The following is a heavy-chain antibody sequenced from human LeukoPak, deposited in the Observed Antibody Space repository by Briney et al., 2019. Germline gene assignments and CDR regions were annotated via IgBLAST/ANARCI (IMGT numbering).Heavy chain of an antibody. CDR2: INPNSGGT. D-gene: IGHD2-2*01. CDR1: GYTFTGYY. Sequence: ASVKVSCKASGYTFTGYYMHWVRQAPGQGLEWMGWINPNSGGTNYAQKFQGRVTMTRDTSISTAYMALSRLRSDDTAVYYCARVRYCSSTSCPEYFQHWGQGTLVTVSS. CDR3: ARVRYCSSTSCPEYFQH. J-gene: IGHJ1*01. V-gene: IGHV1-2*02.